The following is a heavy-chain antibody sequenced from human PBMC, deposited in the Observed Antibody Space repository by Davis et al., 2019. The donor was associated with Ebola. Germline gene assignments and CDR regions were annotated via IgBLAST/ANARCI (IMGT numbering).Heavy chain of an antibody. CDR2: INAGNGNT. CDR3: ARGQQLTPDY. CDR1: GYTFTSYA. Sequence: AASVMVSCKASGYTFTSYAMHWVRQAPGQRLEWMGWINAGNGNTKYSQKFQGRVSMTRNTSISTAYMELSSLRSEDTAVYYCARGQQLTPDYWGQGTLVTVSS. J-gene: IGHJ4*02. D-gene: IGHD4-23*01. V-gene: IGHV1-3*01.